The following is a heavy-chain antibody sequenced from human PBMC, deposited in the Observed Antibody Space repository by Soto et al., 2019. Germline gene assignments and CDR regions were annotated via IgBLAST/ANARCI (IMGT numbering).Heavy chain of an antibody. CDR2: IYYSGST. J-gene: IGHJ4*02. CDR1: GGSISSSSYY. V-gene: IGHV4-39*01. CDR3: AGVRAVAGYTFDC. D-gene: IGHD6-19*01. Sequence: PSETLSLTCTVSGGSISSSSYYWGWIRQPPGKGLEWIGSIYYSGSTYYNPSLKSRVTISVDTSKNQFSLKLSSVTAADTAVYYCAGVRAVAGYTFDCWGQGTLVTVSS.